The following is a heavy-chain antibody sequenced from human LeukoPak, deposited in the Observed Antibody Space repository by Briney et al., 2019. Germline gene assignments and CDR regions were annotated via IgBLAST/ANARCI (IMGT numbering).Heavy chain of an antibody. V-gene: IGHV1-8*01. CDR1: GYTFTSYD. CDR2: MNPNSGNT. J-gene: IGHJ4*02. CDR3: ARGSYYYDSSGPSGDY. D-gene: IGHD3-22*01. Sequence: GATVKVSCKASGYTFTSYDINWVRQATGQGLEWMGWMNPNSGNTGYAQKFQGRVTMTRNTSISTAYMELSSLRSEDTAVYYCARGSYYYDSSGPSGDYWGQGTLVTVSS.